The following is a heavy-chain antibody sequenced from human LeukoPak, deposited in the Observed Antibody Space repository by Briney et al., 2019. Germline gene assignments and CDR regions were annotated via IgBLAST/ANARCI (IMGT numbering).Heavy chain of an antibody. D-gene: IGHD3-9*01. J-gene: IGHJ4*02. CDR1: GGSISSSSYY. CDR2: IYYSGST. Sequence: SETLSLTCTVSGGSISSSSYYWGWIRQPPGKGLEWIVAIYYSGSTYFNPSLRSRVTMSVDTSENQFFLKLTSVTAADTAVYYCASQYYDILTGYPYYFDYWGQGTLVTVSS. V-gene: IGHV4-39*01. CDR3: ASQYYDILTGYPYYFDY.